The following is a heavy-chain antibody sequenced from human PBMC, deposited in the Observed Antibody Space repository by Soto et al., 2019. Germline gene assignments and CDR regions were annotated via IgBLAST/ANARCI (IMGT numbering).Heavy chain of an antibody. CDR1: VGTFSGYA. CDR2: IIAMFGTS. CDR3: ARGSCSSTSCYKEYYFDL. V-gene: IGHV1-69*01. Sequence: QVLLVQSGAEVKKPGSSVKVSCKASVGTFSGYAISWVRQAPGQGLEWMGEIIAMFGTSNYAQKFQGRVTITADESTSTAYMELSSLRSEDTSVYYCARGSCSSTSCYKEYYFDLWGQGTLVTVSS. J-gene: IGHJ4*02. D-gene: IGHD2-2*02.